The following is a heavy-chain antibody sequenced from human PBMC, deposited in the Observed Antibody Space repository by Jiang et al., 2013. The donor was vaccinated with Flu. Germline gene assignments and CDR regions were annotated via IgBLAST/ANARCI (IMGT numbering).Heavy chain of an antibody. J-gene: IGHJ4*02. D-gene: IGHD3-10*01. V-gene: IGHV4-4*07. CDR3: ARAPLTYYYGSGSYFYFDY. CDR1: GGSISSYY. CDR2: IYTSGST. Sequence: SETLSLTCTVSGGSISSYYWSWIRQPAGKGLEWIGRIYTSGSTNYNPSLKSRVTMSVDTSKNQFSLKLSSVTAADTAVYYCARAPLTYYYGSGSYFYFDYWGQGTLVTVSS.